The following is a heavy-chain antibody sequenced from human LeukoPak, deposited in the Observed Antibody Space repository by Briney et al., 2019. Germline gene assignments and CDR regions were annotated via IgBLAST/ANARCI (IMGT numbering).Heavy chain of an antibody. Sequence: GGSLRLSCSASGFTFSSYAIHWVRQAPGKGLVYVSAISDNGGSTYYAGSVKGRFTISRDNSKNTLYLQMSSLRAEDTAVYYCVKYSSGWYDYWGQGTLATVSS. CDR2: ISDNGGST. J-gene: IGHJ4*02. D-gene: IGHD6-19*01. CDR3: VKYSSGWYDY. CDR1: GFTFSSYA. V-gene: IGHV3-64D*06.